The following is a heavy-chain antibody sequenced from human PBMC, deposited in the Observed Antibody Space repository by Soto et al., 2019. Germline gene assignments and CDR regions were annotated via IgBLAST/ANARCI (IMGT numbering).Heavy chain of an antibody. CDR2: IIPILGIA. CDR3: ARDRTYSGYDFDY. J-gene: IGHJ4*02. D-gene: IGHD5-12*01. V-gene: IGHV1-69*04. Sequence: GASVKVSCKASGGTFSSYTISWVRQAPGQGLEWMGRIIPILGIANYAQKFQGRVTITADKSTSTAYMELSSLRSEDTAVYYCARDRTYSGYDFDYWGQGTLVTVSS. CDR1: GGTFSSYT.